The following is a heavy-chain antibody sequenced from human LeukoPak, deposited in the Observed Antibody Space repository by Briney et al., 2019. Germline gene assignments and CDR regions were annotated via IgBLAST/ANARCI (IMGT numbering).Heavy chain of an antibody. Sequence: GGSLRLSCAASGITFSTYAMNWVRQAPGKELEWVSAIGGSAGSTYYADSVKGRFTISRDNSKNTLYLQMSSLRAADTAVYYCAKPYDNSAWYYFDYWGQGTLVTVSS. CDR1: GITFSTYA. V-gene: IGHV3-23*01. CDR3: AKPYDNSAWYYFDY. J-gene: IGHJ4*02. CDR2: IGGSAGST. D-gene: IGHD6-19*01.